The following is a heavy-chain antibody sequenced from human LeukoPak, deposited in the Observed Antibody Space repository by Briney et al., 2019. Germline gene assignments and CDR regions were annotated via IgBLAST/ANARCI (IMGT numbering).Heavy chain of an antibody. V-gene: IGHV1-69*01. Sequence: SVKVSCKASGGTFSSYAISWVRQAPGQGLEWMGGIIPIFGTANYAQKFQGRVTITADESTSTAYMELSSLRSEDTAVYYCARDSGDTVVTRGAYGYWGQGTLVTVSS. CDR3: ARDSGDTVVTRGAYGY. J-gene: IGHJ4*02. CDR1: GGTFSSYA. D-gene: IGHD4-23*01. CDR2: IIPIFGTA.